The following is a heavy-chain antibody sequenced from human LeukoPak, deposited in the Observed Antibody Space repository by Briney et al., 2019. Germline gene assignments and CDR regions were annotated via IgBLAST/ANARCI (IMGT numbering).Heavy chain of an antibody. D-gene: IGHD5-18*01. V-gene: IGHV4-34*01. CDR3: ARDRIQPFYYMDV. Sequence: SETLSLTCAVYGGSFSGYYWSWIRQPPGKGLEWIGEINHSGSTNYNPSLKSRVTISVDTSENQFSLKLSSVTAADTAVYYCARDRIQPFYYMDVWGKGTTVTVSS. J-gene: IGHJ6*03. CDR2: INHSGST. CDR1: GGSFSGYY.